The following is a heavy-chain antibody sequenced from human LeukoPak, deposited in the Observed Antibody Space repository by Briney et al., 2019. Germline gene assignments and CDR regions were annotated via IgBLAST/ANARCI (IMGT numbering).Heavy chain of an antibody. CDR3: ARGQRKKKWELYYYYMDV. D-gene: IGHD1-26*01. CDR2: INPNSGGT. V-gene: IGHV1-2*02. J-gene: IGHJ6*03. CDR1: GYTFTGYY. Sequence: ASVKVSCKASGYTFTGYYMHWVRQAPGQGLEWMGWINPNSGGTNYAQKFQGRVTMTRDTSISTAYMELSRLRSDDTAVYYCARGQRKKKWELYYYYMDVWGKGTTVTISS.